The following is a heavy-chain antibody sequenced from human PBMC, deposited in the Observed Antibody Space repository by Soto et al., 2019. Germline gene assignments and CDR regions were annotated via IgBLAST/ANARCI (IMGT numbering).Heavy chain of an antibody. J-gene: IGHJ4*02. D-gene: IGHD2-21*02. Sequence: LRLSCAASGFTFSSYGMHWVRQAPGKGLEWVAVISYDGSNKYYADSVKGRFTISRDNSKNTLYLQMNSLRAEDTAVYYCAKICGGDCHSIDYWGQGTLVTVSS. V-gene: IGHV3-30*18. CDR3: AKICGGDCHSIDY. CDR2: ISYDGSNK. CDR1: GFTFSSYG.